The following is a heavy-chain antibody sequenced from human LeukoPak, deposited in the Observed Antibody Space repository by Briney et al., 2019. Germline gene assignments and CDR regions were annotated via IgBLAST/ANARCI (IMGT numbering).Heavy chain of an antibody. J-gene: IGHJ4*02. D-gene: IGHD6-6*01. Sequence: SETLSLTCTVSGGSISRSSYYWGWIRQPPGKGLEWIGSIYYSGSTYYNPSLKSRVTISVDTSKNQFSLKLSSVTAADTAVYYCARLRGAARPGYYFDYWGQGTLVTVSS. CDR1: GGSISRSSYY. CDR2: IYYSGST. CDR3: ARLRGAARPGYYFDY. V-gene: IGHV4-39*01.